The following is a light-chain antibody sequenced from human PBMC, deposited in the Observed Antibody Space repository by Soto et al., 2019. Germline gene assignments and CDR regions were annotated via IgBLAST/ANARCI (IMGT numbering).Light chain of an antibody. CDR2: GAS. Sequence: EIVMTQSPATLSVSPGERATLSCRASESVSSNLAWYQQKPGQAPRLLISGASTRATGIPATFSGSGSGTEFTLTISSPQSEDFAVYYCQQNNNLPFTFGEGTRLEIK. CDR1: ESVSSN. V-gene: IGKV3-15*01. J-gene: IGKJ5*01. CDR3: QQNNNLPFT.